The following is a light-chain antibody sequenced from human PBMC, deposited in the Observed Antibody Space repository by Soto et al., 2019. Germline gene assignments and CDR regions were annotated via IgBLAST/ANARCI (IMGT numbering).Light chain of an antibody. Sequence: EIVMTQSPATLSVSPGASAPLSYRASQSVRGNLAWYQQKPGQSPRLLIYGASSRATGIPDRFSGSGSGTDVTLTISRLEPEDVAVYYCQQYGSSPITVGQGTRLEI. J-gene: IGKJ5*01. V-gene: IGKV3-20*01. CDR2: GAS. CDR1: QSVRGN. CDR3: QQYGSSPIT.